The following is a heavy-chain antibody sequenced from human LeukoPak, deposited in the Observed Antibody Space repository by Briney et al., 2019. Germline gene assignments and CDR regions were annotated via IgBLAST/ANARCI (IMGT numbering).Heavy chain of an antibody. CDR3: ARRLVAAAGTVKYYYYGMDV. Sequence: SETLSLTCAVYGGSFNGYYWTWIRQPPGKGLEWIGEINHSGSTDYNPSLKSRVTISVDTSKNQFSLKLSSVTAADTAVYYCARRLVAAAGTVKYYYYGMDVWGQGTTVTVSS. CDR2: INHSGST. D-gene: IGHD6-13*01. J-gene: IGHJ6*02. CDR1: GGSFNGYY. V-gene: IGHV4-34*01.